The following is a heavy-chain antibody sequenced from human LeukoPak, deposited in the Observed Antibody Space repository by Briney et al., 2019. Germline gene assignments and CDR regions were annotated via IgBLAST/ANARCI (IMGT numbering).Heavy chain of an antibody. J-gene: IGHJ4*02. CDR1: GLTFRTTW. Sequence: GGSLRLSCATSGLTFRTTWMHWVRQAPGKGLMWVSRMDGEGTTIDYADSVKGRFTVSRDYAKDTLFLQMNNLRTEDTALYFCATARNFRFEYWGQGSLVIVSA. CDR3: ATARNFRFEY. D-gene: IGHD1-7*01. V-gene: IGHV3-74*01. CDR2: MDGEGTTI.